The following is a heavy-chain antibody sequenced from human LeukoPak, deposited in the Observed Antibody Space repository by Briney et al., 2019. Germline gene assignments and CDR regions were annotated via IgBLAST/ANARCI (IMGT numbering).Heavy chain of an antibody. CDR2: VNHSGST. CDR3: ARGSWRSIAARRGWYFDY. D-gene: IGHD6-6*01. J-gene: IGHJ4*02. V-gene: IGHV4-34*01. Sequence: SETLSLTCAVYGGSFSGYYWSWIRQPPGKGLEWIGEVNHSGSTNYNPSLKSRVTISVDTSKNQFSLKLSSVTAADTAVYYCARGSWRSIAARRGWYFDYWGQGTLVTVSS. CDR1: GGSFSGYY.